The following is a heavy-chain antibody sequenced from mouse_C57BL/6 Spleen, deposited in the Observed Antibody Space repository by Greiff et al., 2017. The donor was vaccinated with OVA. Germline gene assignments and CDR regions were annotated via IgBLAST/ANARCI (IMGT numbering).Heavy chain of an antibody. V-gene: IGHV1-66*01. CDR1: GYSFTSYY. J-gene: IGHJ2*01. Sequence: VKLQESGPELVKPGASVKISCKASGYSFTSYYIHWVKQRPGQGLEWIGWIYPGSGNTKYNEKFKGKATLTADTSSSTAYMQLSSLTSEDSAVYYCARPYGSSYGFDYWGQGTTLTVSS. CDR3: ARPYGSSYGFDY. D-gene: IGHD1-1*01. CDR2: IYPGSGNT.